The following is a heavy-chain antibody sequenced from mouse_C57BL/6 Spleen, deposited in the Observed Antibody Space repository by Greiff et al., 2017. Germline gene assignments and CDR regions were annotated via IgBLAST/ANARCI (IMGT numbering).Heavy chain of an antibody. J-gene: IGHJ4*01. D-gene: IGHD3-1*01. V-gene: IGHV1-80*01. CDR1: GYSFSSYW. CDR3: ASQLVYAMDY. CDR2: IDPGDGDT. Sequence: QVQLQQSGAELVKPGASVKISCKASGYSFSSYWLNWVKQRPGKGLDWIGQIDPGDGDTNYNGKFKGKATLTADKSSSTAYMQLSSLTSEDSAVYFCASQLVYAMDYWGQGTSVTVSS.